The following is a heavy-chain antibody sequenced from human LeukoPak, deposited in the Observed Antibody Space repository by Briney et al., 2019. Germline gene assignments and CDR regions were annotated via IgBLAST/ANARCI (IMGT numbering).Heavy chain of an antibody. Sequence: GESLKISCKGSGYSFTSYWIGWVRQMPGKSLEDMGIIYPADSDTRYSPSFQGQVTISADKSISTVYLQWSSLKASDTAMYYCARVVIPAAGRYYFDYWGQGTLVTVSS. CDR2: IYPADSDT. J-gene: IGHJ4*02. CDR3: ARVVIPAAGRYYFDY. V-gene: IGHV5-51*01. D-gene: IGHD2-2*01. CDR1: GYSFTSYW.